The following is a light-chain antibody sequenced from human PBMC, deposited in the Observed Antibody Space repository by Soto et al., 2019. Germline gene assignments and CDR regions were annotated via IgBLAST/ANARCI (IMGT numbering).Light chain of an antibody. CDR3: GTWDSSLSAGV. J-gene: IGLJ3*02. Sequence: QSVLTQPPSVSAAPGQRVTISCSGISSNVGNKYVSWYQHVPGTAPKLLIYENVKRPSGIPDRFSGSKSGTSATLGITGLQTGDEADYYCGTWDSSLSAGVFGGGTKLTVL. V-gene: IGLV1-51*02. CDR2: ENV. CDR1: SSNVGNKY.